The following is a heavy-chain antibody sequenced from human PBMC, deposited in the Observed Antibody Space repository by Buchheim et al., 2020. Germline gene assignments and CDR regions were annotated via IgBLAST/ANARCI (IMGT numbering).Heavy chain of an antibody. V-gene: IGHV3-23*01. Sequence: EVQVLESGGGLVQPGGSLRLSCAASGFTFSSYGMSWVRQGPGKGLEWVAAISHSGATAYYADSVKGRFTISRDNSQSTLYLQRNSLSAEDTALYSCVRDPVAYVSGWYWFDPWGQGTL. J-gene: IGHJ5*02. CDR2: ISHSGATA. CDR3: VRDPVAYVSGWYWFDP. D-gene: IGHD6-19*01. CDR1: GFTFSSYG.